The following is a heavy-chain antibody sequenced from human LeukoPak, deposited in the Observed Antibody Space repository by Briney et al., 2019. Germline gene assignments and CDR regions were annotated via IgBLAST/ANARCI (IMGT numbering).Heavy chain of an antibody. J-gene: IGHJ4*02. CDR2: IYPGDSDT. D-gene: IGHD2-2*01. Sequence: GESLKISYKASGXRFTGYWIGWVRQMPGKGLEWMGIIYPGDSDTRYSPSFQGQVTISADKSISTAFLQWSSLKASDTAMYYCARRGLYATSPFDFWGQGTLVTVSS. V-gene: IGHV5-51*01. CDR1: GXRFTGYW. CDR3: ARRGLYATSPFDF.